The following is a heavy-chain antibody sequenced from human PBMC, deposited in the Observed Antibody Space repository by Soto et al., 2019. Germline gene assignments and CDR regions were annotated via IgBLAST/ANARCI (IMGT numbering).Heavy chain of an antibody. Sequence: EVQLLESGGGLVQPGGSLRLSCAASGFTFSSYAMSWVRQAPGKGLEWVSAISGSGGSTYYADSVKGRFTISRDNSKNTLYLQMNRLRAEDTAVYYCAKDKELRFLEWSENAFDIWGQGTMVTVSS. V-gene: IGHV3-23*01. CDR3: AKDKELRFLEWSENAFDI. CDR2: ISGSGGST. J-gene: IGHJ3*02. D-gene: IGHD3-3*01. CDR1: GFTFSSYA.